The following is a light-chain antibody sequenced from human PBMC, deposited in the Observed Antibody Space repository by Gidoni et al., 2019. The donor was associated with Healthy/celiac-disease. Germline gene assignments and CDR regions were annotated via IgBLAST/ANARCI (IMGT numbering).Light chain of an antibody. Sequence: AIQLTQSPSSLSASVGDRVTITCRASQGISSALAWYQQKPGKATKLLIYDASSLESGVPSRFSGSGSGPDFTLTISSLQPEDFATYYCQQFNNYGLTFGGGTKVEIK. CDR2: DAS. J-gene: IGKJ4*01. CDR3: QQFNNYGLT. V-gene: IGKV1D-13*01. CDR1: QGISSA.